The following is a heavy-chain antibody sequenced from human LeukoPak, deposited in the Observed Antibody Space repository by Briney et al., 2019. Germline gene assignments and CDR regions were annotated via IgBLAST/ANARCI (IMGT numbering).Heavy chain of an antibody. CDR3: ARGGLAARPGYFDY. V-gene: IGHV4-4*07. CDR1: GGSISSYY. D-gene: IGHD6-6*01. J-gene: IGHJ4*02. CDR2: IYTSGST. Sequence: PSETLSRTCTVSGGSISSYYWSWIRQPAGKGLEWIGRIYTSGSTNYNPSLKSRVTISVDKSKNQFSLKLSSVTAADTAVYYCARGGLAARPGYFDYWGQGTLVTVSS.